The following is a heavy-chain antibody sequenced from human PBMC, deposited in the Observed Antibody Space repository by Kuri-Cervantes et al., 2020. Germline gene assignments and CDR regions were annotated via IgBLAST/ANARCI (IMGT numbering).Heavy chain of an antibody. Sequence: SVKVSCKASGGTFSNYAISWVRQAPGQGLEWMGGIIPIFGTANYAQKFQGRVTITADESTSTAYMELSSLRSEDTAVYYCARASRYYDSSGYYYENDAFDIWGQGTRVTVSS. J-gene: IGHJ3*02. CDR3: ARASRYYDSSGYYYENDAFDI. CDR2: IIPIFGTA. CDR1: GGTFSNYA. D-gene: IGHD3-22*01. V-gene: IGHV1-69*13.